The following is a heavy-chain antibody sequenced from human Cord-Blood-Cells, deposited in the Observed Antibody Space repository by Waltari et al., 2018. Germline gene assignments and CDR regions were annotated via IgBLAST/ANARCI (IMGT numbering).Heavy chain of an antibody. CDR2: IYHSGST. Sequence: QVQLQESGPGLVKPSETLSLTCTVSGYSTSSGYYWGWIRQPPGKGLEWIGSIYHSGSTYYNPSLKSRVTISVDTSKNQFSLKLSSVTAADTAVYYCARVRFRDAFDIWGQGTMVTVSS. CDR3: ARVRFRDAFDI. J-gene: IGHJ3*02. CDR1: GYSTSSGYY. V-gene: IGHV4-38-2*02.